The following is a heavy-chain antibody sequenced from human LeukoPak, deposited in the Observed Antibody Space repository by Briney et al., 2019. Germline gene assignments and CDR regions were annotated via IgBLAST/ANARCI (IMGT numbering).Heavy chain of an antibody. CDR2: IYKSGGT. J-gene: IGHJ5*02. CDR1: GGSISSHS. V-gene: IGHV4-59*11. D-gene: IGHD2-15*01. CDR3: ARVVVVAVGGFDP. Sequence: SETLSLTCTVSGGSISSHSWTWIRQSPEKGLEWLGYIYKSGGTNYNPSLKSRVTISVDKSKNQFSLKLSSVTAADTAVYYCARVVVVAVGGFDPWGQGTLVTVSS.